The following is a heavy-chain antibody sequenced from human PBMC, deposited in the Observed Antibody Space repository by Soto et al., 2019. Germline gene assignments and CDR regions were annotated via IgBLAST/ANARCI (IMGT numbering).Heavy chain of an antibody. D-gene: IGHD4-17*01. V-gene: IGHV1-69*01. CDR1: GGTFSSYA. CDR2: IIPIFGTA. J-gene: IGHJ4*02. Sequence: ASVKVSCKASGGTFSSYAISWVRQAPGQGLEWMGGIIPIFGTANYAQKFQGRVTITADESTSTAYMELSSLRSEDTAVYYCARAPGDYRFVYFDYWGQGTLVTVSS. CDR3: ARAPGDYRFVYFDY.